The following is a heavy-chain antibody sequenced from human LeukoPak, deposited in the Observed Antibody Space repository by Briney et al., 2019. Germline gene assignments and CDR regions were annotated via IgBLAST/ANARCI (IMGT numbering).Heavy chain of an antibody. CDR2: IYTSGST. J-gene: IGHJ2*01. CDR3: ARDGDFWSRVYFDL. D-gene: IGHD3-3*01. V-gene: IGHV4-4*07. Sequence: PSETLSLTCTVSGGSISSYYWSWIRQPAGKGLEWIGRIYTSGSTNYNPSLKSRVTMSVDTSKNQFSLKLSSVTAADTAVYYCARDGDFWSRVYFDLWGRGTLVTVSS. CDR1: GGSISSYY.